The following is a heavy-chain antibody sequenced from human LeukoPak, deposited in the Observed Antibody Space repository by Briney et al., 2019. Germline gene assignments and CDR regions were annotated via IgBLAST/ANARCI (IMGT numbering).Heavy chain of an antibody. V-gene: IGHV4-61*02. CDR3: ARGWGPTLDY. J-gene: IGHJ4*02. Sequence: SQTLSLTCTVSGGSISSGSYYWSWIRQPAGKGLEWIGRIYTSGSTNYNPSLKSRVTVSVDTSKNQFSLKLSSVTAADTAVYYCARGWGPTLDYWGQGTLVTVSS. CDR2: IYTSGST. CDR1: GGSISSGSYY. D-gene: IGHD3-16*01.